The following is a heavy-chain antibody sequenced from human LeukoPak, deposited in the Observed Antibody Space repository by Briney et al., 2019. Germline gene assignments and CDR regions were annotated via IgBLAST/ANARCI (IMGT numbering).Heavy chain of an antibody. CDR2: INHSGST. D-gene: IGHD3-22*01. CDR1: GGSFRGYY. J-gene: IGHJ4*02. V-gene: IGHV4-34*01. CDR3: ARAGDSSGYSDY. Sequence: SETLSLTCAVYGGSFRGYYWSWIRQPPGKGLEWIGEINHSGSTNYNPSLKSRVTISVDTSKNQISLKLSSVTAADTAVYYRARAGDSSGYSDYWGQGTLVTVSS.